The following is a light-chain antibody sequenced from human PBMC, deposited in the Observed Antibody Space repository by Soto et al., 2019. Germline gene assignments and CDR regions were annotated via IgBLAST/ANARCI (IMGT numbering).Light chain of an antibody. CDR2: DDN. CDR3: QVWNIRTAHEV. CDR1: NIGSTS. J-gene: IGLJ1*01. V-gene: IGLV3-21*02. Sequence: SYELTQPPSVSVAPGQTARITCGGNNIGSTSVHWYKQSPGQAPVLVVYDDNDRPSGIPERFSGFNSENTATLTITRVEARDVADYYCQVWNIRTAHEVFRTATKVTVL.